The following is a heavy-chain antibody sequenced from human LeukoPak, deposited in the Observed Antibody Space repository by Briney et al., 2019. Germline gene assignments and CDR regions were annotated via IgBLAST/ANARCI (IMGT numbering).Heavy chain of an antibody. V-gene: IGHV3-23*01. CDR3: ARDKGEQWRPIGY. CDR2: ISGDGGAT. J-gene: IGHJ4*02. Sequence: GGSLRLSCAASGFSFSTYTMAWVRQAPGGGLEWVSAISGDGGATYYADAVKGRFAISRDNSKSTLYLQMNSLRAEDTAVYYCARDKGEQWRPIGYWGQGTLVTVSS. CDR1: GFSFSTYT. D-gene: IGHD6-19*01.